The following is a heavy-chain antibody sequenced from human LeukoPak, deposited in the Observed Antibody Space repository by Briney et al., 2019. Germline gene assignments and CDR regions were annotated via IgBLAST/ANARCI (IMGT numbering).Heavy chain of an antibody. CDR1: GGTFSSYA. D-gene: IGHD6-19*01. CDR2: IIPIFGTA. Sequence: ASVKVSCKASGGTFSSYAISWVRQAPGQGLEWMGGIIPIFGTANYAQKFQGRVTITADKSTSTAYMELSSLRSEDTAVYYCARARNSPGAVAGPDYWGQGTLVTVSS. CDR3: ARARNSPGAVAGPDY. J-gene: IGHJ4*02. V-gene: IGHV1-69*06.